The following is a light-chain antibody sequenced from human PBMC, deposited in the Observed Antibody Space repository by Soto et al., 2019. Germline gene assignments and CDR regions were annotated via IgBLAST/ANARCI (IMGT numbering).Light chain of an antibody. J-gene: IGKJ4*01. Sequence: EIVLTQSPTRLSLSPGERATLSCRASQSISTNLAWYQQKPGQAPRLLIYGASIRATDIPVRFRGSGSGTDFALTISSLEPGDFAVYYCQQRSNWPPLTFGGGTKVDIK. V-gene: IGKV3-11*01. CDR3: QQRSNWPPLT. CDR1: QSISTN. CDR2: GAS.